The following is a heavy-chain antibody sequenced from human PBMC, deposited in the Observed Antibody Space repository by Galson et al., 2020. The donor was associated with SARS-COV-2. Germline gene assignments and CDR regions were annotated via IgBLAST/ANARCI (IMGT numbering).Heavy chain of an antibody. Sequence: GGSLRLSCAASGFTFSSYAMHWVRQAPGKGLEWVAVISYDGSNKYYADSVKGRFTISRDNSKNTLYLQMNSLRAEDTAVYYCASTHWYQEFDYWGQGTLVTVSS. D-gene: IGHD6-13*01. CDR1: GFTFSSYA. V-gene: IGHV3-30-3*01. CDR3: ASTHWYQEFDY. J-gene: IGHJ4*02. CDR2: ISYDGSNK.